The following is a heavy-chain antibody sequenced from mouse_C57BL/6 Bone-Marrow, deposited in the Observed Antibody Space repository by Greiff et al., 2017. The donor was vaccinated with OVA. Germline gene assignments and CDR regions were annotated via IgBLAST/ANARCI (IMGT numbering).Heavy chain of an antibody. CDR3: AILWLRRYWYFDV. CDR2: IHPNSGST. CDR1: GYTFTSYW. V-gene: IGHV1-64*01. J-gene: IGHJ1*03. D-gene: IGHD2-2*01. Sequence: QVQLQQSGAELVKPGASVKLSCKASGYTFTSYWMHWVKQRPGQGLEWIGMIHPNSGSTNYNEKFKSKATLTVDKSSSTAYMQLSSLTSEDSAVYYCAILWLRRYWYFDVWGTGTTVTVSS.